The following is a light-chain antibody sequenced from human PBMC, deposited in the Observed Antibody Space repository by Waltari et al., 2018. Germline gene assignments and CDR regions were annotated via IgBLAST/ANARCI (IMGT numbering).Light chain of an antibody. CDR2: LAS. CDR1: HSVLDYFNNKDS. CDR3: QQYYGPPYN. V-gene: IGKV4-1*01. Sequence: DIMMTQSPDVLAVSLGERASIKCKSRHSVLDYFNNKDSLAWHHQKARQPPRLLIHLASTRETGVPDRFSGSWSGTDFTLTISSLQAEDAALYYCQQYYGPPYNFGQGTRLEIK. J-gene: IGKJ2*01.